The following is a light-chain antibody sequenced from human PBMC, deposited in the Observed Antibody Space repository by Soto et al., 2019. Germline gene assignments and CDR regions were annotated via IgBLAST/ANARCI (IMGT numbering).Light chain of an antibody. CDR2: AAS. CDR1: QRITNS. J-gene: IGKJ3*01. V-gene: IGKV1-39*01. CDR3: QQTYSPPVT. Sequence: DIQMAQSPSSLSASVGDRVTIPCRASQRITNSLNWYQQKPGRAPNLLIYAASSLQRGVPSRFSGSGSGTDFTLTISSLQPGDFATYYCQQTYSPPVTFGPATKVDIK.